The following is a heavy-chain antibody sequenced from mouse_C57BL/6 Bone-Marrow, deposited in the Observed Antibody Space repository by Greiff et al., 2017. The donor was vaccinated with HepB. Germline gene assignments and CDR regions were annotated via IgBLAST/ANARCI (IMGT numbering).Heavy chain of an antibody. CDR1: GFTFTDYY. J-gene: IGHJ1*03. D-gene: IGHD1-1*01. CDR2: IRNKANGYTT. Sequence: EVMLVESGGGLVQPGGSLSLSCAASGFTFTDYYMSWVRQPPGKALEWLGFIRNKANGYTTEYSASVKGRFTISRDNSQSILYLQMHALRAEDSATYYCASSYYGSSCWYCDVGGTGTTVTVTS. V-gene: IGHV7-3*01. CDR3: ASSYYGSSCWYCDV.